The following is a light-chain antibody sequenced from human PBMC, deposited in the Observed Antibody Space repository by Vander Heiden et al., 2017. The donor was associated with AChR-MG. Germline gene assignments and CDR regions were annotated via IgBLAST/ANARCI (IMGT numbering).Light chain of an antibody. CDR1: QSVNSY. J-gene: IGKJ4*01. V-gene: IGKV3-11*01. CDR3: QHRSNWPALS. CDR2: DAS. Sequence: TVLTQSPATLSLSPGERATLPCRASQSVNSYLAWYQQKPGQAPRLLIYDASNRATGIPARFSGSGSGTDFTLTISSLEPEDFAVYYCQHRSNWPALSFGGGTKVEIK.